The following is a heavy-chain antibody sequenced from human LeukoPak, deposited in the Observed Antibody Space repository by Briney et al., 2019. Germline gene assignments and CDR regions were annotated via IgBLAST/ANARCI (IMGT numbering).Heavy chain of an antibody. CDR2: IYYSGST. D-gene: IGHD1-26*01. Sequence: SSETLSLTCTVSGGSISSYYWSWIRQPSGKGLEWIGYIYYSGSTNYNPSLKSRVTISVDTSKNQFSLKLSSVTAADTAVYYCARHAVGATRDAFDIWGQGTMVTVSS. CDR3: ARHAVGATRDAFDI. CDR1: GGSISSYY. J-gene: IGHJ3*02. V-gene: IGHV4-59*08.